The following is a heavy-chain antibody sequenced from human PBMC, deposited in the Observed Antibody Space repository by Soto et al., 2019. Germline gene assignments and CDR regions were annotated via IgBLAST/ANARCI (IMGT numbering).Heavy chain of an antibody. CDR3: ARFMRYCSVTGCFADAFDI. J-gene: IGHJ3*02. CDR1: EFTFSKYW. D-gene: IGHD2-2*01. V-gene: IGHV3-7*01. Sequence: EEQLVESGGGSVQPGGSLRLSCVASEFTFSKYWMSWVRQAPGKGLEWVANIKEDGSEKKSVDSVKGRFTISRDNAKNSLYLQMTSLRVEDRAVYYCARFMRYCSVTGCFADAFDIWGQGTMVTVSS. CDR2: IKEDGSEK.